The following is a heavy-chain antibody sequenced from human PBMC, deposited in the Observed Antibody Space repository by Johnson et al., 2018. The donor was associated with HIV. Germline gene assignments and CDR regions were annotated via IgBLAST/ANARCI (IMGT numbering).Heavy chain of an antibody. CDR1: GFTFSNAW. Sequence: EQLVESGGGLVKPGGSLRLSCAASGFTFSNAWMSWVRQAPGKGLEWVANIKQDGSEKYYVDSVKGRFTISRDNAKNSLYLQMNSLRAEDTAVYYCARWNMITFGGVIVKAGAFDIWGQGTMVTVSS. D-gene: IGHD3-16*02. V-gene: IGHV3-7*01. CDR2: IKQDGSEK. J-gene: IGHJ3*02. CDR3: ARWNMITFGGVIVKAGAFDI.